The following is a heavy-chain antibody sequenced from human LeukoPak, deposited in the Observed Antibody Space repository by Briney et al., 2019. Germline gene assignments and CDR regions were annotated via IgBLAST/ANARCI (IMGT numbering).Heavy chain of an antibody. J-gene: IGHJ2*01. Sequence: SEALSLTCTVSGGSNSSYYWSWIQQPPGKELEWIGYIYYSGSTNYNPSLKSRVTISVDTSKNQFSLKLSSVTAADTAVYYCARLSYSSGWYLHWYFDLWGRGTLVTVSS. CDR2: IYYSGST. CDR1: GGSNSSYY. CDR3: ARLSYSSGWYLHWYFDL. D-gene: IGHD6-19*01. V-gene: IGHV4-59*08.